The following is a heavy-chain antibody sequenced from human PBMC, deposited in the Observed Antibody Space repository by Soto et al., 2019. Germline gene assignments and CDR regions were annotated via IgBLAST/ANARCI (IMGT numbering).Heavy chain of an antibody. CDR2: ISGSGGST. J-gene: IGHJ4*02. CDR1: GLTFSSYA. Sequence: PGGSLRLSCAASGLTFSSYAMSWVRQAPGKGLEWVSAISGSGGSTYYADSVKGRFTISRDNSKNTLYLQMNSLRAEDTAVYYCAKDRDGYKGFFDYWGQGTLVTVSS. D-gene: IGHD5-12*01. CDR3: AKDRDGYKGFFDY. V-gene: IGHV3-23*01.